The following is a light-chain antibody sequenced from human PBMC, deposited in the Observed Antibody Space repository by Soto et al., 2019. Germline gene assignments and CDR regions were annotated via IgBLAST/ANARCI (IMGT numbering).Light chain of an antibody. CDR3: QQASSSPGWR. J-gene: IGKJ1*01. CDR2: AAS. V-gene: IGKV1-39*01. CDR1: QTITSD. Sequence: MTQNASSLSAYVEDRVTITCRASQTITSDLNWYQQRPGKAPKLLIYAASNLQSGVPSRFSGSGSWTDFTVIIRRLQPDDSATYPSQQASSSPGWRFGQGTRVDIK.